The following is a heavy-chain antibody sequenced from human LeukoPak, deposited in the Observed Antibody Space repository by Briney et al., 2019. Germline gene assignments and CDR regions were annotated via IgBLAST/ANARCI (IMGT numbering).Heavy chain of an antibody. J-gene: IGHJ4*02. D-gene: IGHD6-13*01. CDR2: IYYSGST. CDR1: GGSISSYY. CDR3: ARKLGIAAAGTAYFDY. V-gene: IGHV4-59*08. Sequence: SETLSLTCTVSGGSISSYYWSWIRQPPGKGLEWIGYIYYSGSTNYNLSLKSRVTISVDTSKNQFSLKLSSVTAADTAVYYCARKLGIAAAGTAYFDYWGQGTLVTVSS.